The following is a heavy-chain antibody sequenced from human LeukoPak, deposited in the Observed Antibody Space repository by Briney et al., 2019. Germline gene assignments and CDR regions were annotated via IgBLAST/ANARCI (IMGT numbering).Heavy chain of an antibody. V-gene: IGHV4-31*03. J-gene: IGHJ4*02. CDR3: ARDMTHDSSGYYFRGFDY. Sequence: SETLSLTCTISAASISSGGYYWSWIRQHPGKGLEWIGYIYYSGSTYYNPSLKSRVTISVDTSKNQFSLKLSSVTAADTAVYYCARDMTHDSSGYYFRGFDYWGQGTLVTVSS. CDR2: IYYSGST. CDR1: AASISSGGYY. D-gene: IGHD3-22*01.